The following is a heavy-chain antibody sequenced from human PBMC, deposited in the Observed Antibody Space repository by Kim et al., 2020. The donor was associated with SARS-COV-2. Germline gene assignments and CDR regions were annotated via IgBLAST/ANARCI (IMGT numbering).Heavy chain of an antibody. CDR1: GGSFSGYY. D-gene: IGHD6-19*01. Sequence: SETLSLTCAVYGGSFSGYYWSWIRQPPGKGLEWTGEINHSGSTNYNPSLKSRVTISVDTSKNQFSLKLSSVTAADTAVYYCAGDSGWFDYWGQGTLVTVS. J-gene: IGHJ4*02. CDR3: AGDSGWFDY. V-gene: IGHV4-34*01. CDR2: INHSGST.